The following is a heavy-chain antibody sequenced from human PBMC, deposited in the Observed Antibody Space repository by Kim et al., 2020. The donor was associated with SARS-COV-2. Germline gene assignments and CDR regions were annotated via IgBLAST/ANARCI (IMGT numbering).Heavy chain of an antibody. J-gene: IGHJ4*02. Sequence: SETLSLTCTVSGGSISRYYWSLIRQPPGKGLEWIGYIYHTGSTNYTPSLKSRVTISVDKSNNKFSLKLTSVTAADTAVYFCATFHGSGSANEFYFDNWGQGTLVTVSS. V-gene: IGHV4-59*08. CDR3: ATFHGSGSANEFYFDN. D-gene: IGHD3-10*01. CDR2: IYHTGST. CDR1: GGSISRYY.